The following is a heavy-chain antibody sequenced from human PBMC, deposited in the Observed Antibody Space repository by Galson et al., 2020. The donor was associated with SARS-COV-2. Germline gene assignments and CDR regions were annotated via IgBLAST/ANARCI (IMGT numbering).Heavy chain of an antibody. CDR3: AKGIVGYYYYYYMDV. CDR2: ISGSGGST. V-gene: IGHV3-23*01. J-gene: IGHJ6*03. Sequence: GGSLRLSCAASGFTFSSYAMSWVRQAPGKGLEWVSAISGSGGSTYYADSVKGRFTISRDNSKNTLYLQMNSLRAEDTAVYYCAKGIVGYYYYYYMDVWGKGTTVTVSS. CDR1: GFTFSSYA. D-gene: IGHD1-26*01.